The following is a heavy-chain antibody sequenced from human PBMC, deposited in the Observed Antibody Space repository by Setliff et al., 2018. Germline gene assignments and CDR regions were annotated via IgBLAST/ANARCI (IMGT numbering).Heavy chain of an antibody. V-gene: IGHV1-18*01. CDR1: GYILNSYG. D-gene: IGHD2-15*01. CDR3: AISSLSICSGGTCPNAFDV. CDR2: ISSYNNDVT. J-gene: IGHJ3*01. Sequence: GASVKVSCKAPGYILNSYGVSWVRQAPGQGLEWMGWISSYNNDVTNYLQRFQGRVTMTTDTSTSAAYMELRSLRSDDTAVYYCAISSLSICSGGTCPNAFDVWSQGTMVTVSS.